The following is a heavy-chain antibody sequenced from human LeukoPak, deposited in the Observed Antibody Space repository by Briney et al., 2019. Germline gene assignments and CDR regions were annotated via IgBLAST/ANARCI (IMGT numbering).Heavy chain of an antibody. CDR3: ARRGPPYNYYGSGSYYNNPLKGYYYYYYMDV. CDR1: GGSISSSSYY. D-gene: IGHD3-10*01. V-gene: IGHV4-39*07. CDR2: IYYSGST. J-gene: IGHJ6*03. Sequence: PSETLSLTCTVSGGSISSSSYYWGWIRQPPGKGLEGIGSIYYSGSTYYNPSLKSRVTISVDTSKNQFSLKLSSVTAADTAVYYCARRGPPYNYYGSGSYYNNPLKGYYYYYYMDVWGKGTTVTISS.